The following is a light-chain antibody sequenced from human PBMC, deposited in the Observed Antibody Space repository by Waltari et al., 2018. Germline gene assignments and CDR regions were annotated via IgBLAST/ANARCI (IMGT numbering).Light chain of an antibody. CDR3: QQYNNRPPWT. V-gene: IGKV3-15*01. CDR1: QSISRN. Sequence: EMVMTQSPATLSVSPGDRATLSCRASQSISRNFAWYQQKPGQAPRLLIYDASPRATGIPARFSGSGSGTEFTLSISSLQSEDFAVYYCQQYNNRPPWTFGQGTKVEIK. CDR2: DAS. J-gene: IGKJ1*01.